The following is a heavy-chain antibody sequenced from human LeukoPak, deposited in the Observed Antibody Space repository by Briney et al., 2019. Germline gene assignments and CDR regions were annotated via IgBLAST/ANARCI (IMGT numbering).Heavy chain of an antibody. V-gene: IGHV4-59*01. CDR1: GGSFSDYY. CDR2: IYHTGST. D-gene: IGHD7-27*01. CDR3: ASRKLGNDY. J-gene: IGHJ4*02. Sequence: PSETLSLTRTVSGGSFSDYYWSWIRQSPGKGLEWIGYIYHTGSTSYSPSLKSRVTISADTSQNQFSLKLSSVTAADTAVYYCASRKLGNDYWGQGTLVTVSS.